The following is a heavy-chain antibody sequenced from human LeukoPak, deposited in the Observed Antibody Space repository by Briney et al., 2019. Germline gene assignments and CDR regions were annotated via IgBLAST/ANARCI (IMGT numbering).Heavy chain of an antibody. D-gene: IGHD6-19*01. J-gene: IGHJ5*02. CDR3: ARDAVAGTGFDP. CDR2: IYYSGST. CDR1: GGSISSYY. V-gene: IGHV4-59*01. Sequence: SETLSLTCTVSGGSISSYYWSWIRQPPGKGLEWIGYIYYSGSTNYNPSLKSRVTISVDMSKNQFSLKLSSVTAADTAVYYCARDAVAGTGFDPWGQGALVTVSS.